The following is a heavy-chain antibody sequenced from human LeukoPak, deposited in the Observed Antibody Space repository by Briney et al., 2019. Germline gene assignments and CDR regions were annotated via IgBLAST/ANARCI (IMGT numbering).Heavy chain of an antibody. J-gene: IGHJ3*02. CDR1: GFTFSSYA. D-gene: IGHD6-19*01. CDR3: ARDIYSSGTDAFDI. V-gene: IGHV3-30-3*01. Sequence: PGGSLRLSCAASGFTFSSYAMHWVRQAPGKGLEWVAAISYDGSNKYYADSVKGRFTISRDNSKNTLYLQMNSLRAEDTAVYYCARDIYSSGTDAFDIWGQGTMVTVSS. CDR2: ISYDGSNK.